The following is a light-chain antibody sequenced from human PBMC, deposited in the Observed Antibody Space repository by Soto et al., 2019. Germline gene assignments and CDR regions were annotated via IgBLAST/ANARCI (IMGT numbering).Light chain of an antibody. CDR2: ELS. CDR1: SSDIGGYNY. J-gene: IGLJ2*01. Sequence: QSALTRPPSASGSPGQSVTIPCTGTSSDIGGYNYVSWYQQHPGKAPKLMIYELSKRPSGVPDRFSGSKSGNTASLTVSGLQAEDEADYYCSSYAGSNNFVVFGGGTKLTVL. CDR3: SSYAGSNNFVV. V-gene: IGLV2-8*01.